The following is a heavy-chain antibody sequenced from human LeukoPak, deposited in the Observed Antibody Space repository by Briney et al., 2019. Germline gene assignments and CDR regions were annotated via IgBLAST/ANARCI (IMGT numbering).Heavy chain of an antibody. Sequence: GGPLHPPCEPSGLTFNPYPMTGVPRAPGGGLDWVSAISGSGGNTYYADSVKGRFTISRDNSKNTLYLQMNSLRAEDTAVYYCAKVINWNYFDYWGQGILVTVSS. V-gene: IGHV3-23*01. CDR3: AKVINWNYFDY. D-gene: IGHD1-1*01. CDR2: ISGSGGNT. J-gene: IGHJ4*02. CDR1: GLTFNPYP.